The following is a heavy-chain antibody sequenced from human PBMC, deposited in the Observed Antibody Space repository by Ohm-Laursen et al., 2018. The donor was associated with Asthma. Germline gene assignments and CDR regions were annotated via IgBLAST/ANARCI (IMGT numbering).Heavy chain of an antibody. V-gene: IGHV3-30-3*01. J-gene: IGHJ4*02. CDR1: GFTFSSYA. D-gene: IGHD2-15*01. Sequence: SLRLSCAASGFTFSSYAMHWVRQAPGKGLEWVAVISYDGSNKYYADSVKGRFTISRDNSKNTLYLQMNSLRAEDTAVYYCARDRAAGYYFDYWGQGTLVTVSS. CDR2: ISYDGSNK. CDR3: ARDRAAGYYFDY.